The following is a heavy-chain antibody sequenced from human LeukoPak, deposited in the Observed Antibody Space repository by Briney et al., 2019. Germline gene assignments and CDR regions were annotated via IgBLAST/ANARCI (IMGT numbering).Heavy chain of an antibody. CDR2: IYTSGTI. CDR1: GGSISSGSYY. J-gene: IGHJ6*03. Sequence: NPSETLSLTCTVSGGSISSGSYYWSWIRQPAGRPLEWIGRIYTSGTINYNPSLKSRVTISVDASKNQLSLKLSSATAADTAVYYCARDLKHIVAMDVWGKGTTVTVSS. V-gene: IGHV4-61*02. D-gene: IGHD2-21*01. CDR3: ARDLKHIVAMDV.